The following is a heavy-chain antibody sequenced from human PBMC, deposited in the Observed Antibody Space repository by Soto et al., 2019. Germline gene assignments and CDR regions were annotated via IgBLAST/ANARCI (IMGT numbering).Heavy chain of an antibody. CDR1: GFSFTTYW. CDR3: ARGTPIYYYYGMDV. J-gene: IGHJ6*02. V-gene: IGHV5-51*01. D-gene: IGHD1-1*01. CDR2: IYPGDSDT. Sequence: GEXLKISCKGSGFSFTTYWIAWVRAMPGKGLEWMGIIYPGDSDTRYSPSFQGQVTISADKSISTAYLQWSSLKASDTAMYYCARGTPIYYYYGMDVWGQGTTVTVSS.